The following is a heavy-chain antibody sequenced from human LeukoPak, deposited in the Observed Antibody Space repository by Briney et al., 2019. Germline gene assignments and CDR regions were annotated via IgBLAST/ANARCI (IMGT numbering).Heavy chain of an antibody. V-gene: IGHV3-30-3*01. D-gene: IGHD3-22*01. J-gene: IGHJ4*02. CDR2: ISYDGSNK. CDR3: ARELHNYYDSSGYAVPDSGLDY. CDR1: GFTFSSNA. Sequence: PGGSLRLSCAASGFTFSSNAMHWVRQAPGKGLEWVAVISYDGSNKYYADSVKGRFTISRDNSKNTLYLQMNSLRAEDTAVYYCARELHNYYDSSGYAVPDSGLDYWGQGTLVTVSS.